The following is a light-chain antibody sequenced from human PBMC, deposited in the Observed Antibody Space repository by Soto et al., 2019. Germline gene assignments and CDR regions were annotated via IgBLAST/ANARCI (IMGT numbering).Light chain of an antibody. CDR3: QKVT. V-gene: IGKV3-11*01. CDR2: DAS. J-gene: IGKJ4*01. CDR1: RSIGTY. Sequence: EIVLTQSPATLSLSPGERATLSCRASRSIGTYLTWYQQKPGQAPRLLIYDASHRATGIPARFSGNGSGTDFTLPINSLEPEDSAVYYCQKVTFGGGNTVQI.